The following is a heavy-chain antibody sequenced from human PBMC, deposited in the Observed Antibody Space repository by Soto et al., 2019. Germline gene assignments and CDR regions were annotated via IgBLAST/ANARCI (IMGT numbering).Heavy chain of an antibody. D-gene: IGHD3-22*01. CDR1: GGSFSGYY. CDR2: INHSGST. CDR3: AKVVGDGNDYYDF. Sequence: SETLSLTCAVYGGSFSGYYWSWIRQPPGKGLEWIGEINHSGSTNYNPSLKSRVTISVDMSKNQFSLKLSSVTAEDTAIYYCAKVVGDGNDYYDFWGQGTLVTVSS. J-gene: IGHJ4*02. V-gene: IGHV4-34*01.